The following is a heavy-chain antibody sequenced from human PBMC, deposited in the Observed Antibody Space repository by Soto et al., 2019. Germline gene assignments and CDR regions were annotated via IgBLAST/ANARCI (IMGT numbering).Heavy chain of an antibody. J-gene: IGHJ3*02. Sequence: SETLSLTCTVSGGSINNYYWSWVRQPPGKGPEWIGYIHYSGSTSYNPSLKSRVTISVDTSKNQFSLRLSSMTAADTAVYYCARHIRGATNALDIWGQGTMVTVSS. CDR2: IHYSGST. V-gene: IGHV4-59*08. CDR3: ARHIRGATNALDI. D-gene: IGHD1-26*01. CDR1: GGSINNYY.